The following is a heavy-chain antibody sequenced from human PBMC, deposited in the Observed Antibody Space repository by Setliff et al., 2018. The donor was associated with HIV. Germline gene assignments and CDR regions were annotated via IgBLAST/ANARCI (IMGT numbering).Heavy chain of an antibody. CDR3: ARGVIDYDFWSGSGDYYYMDV. CDR1: GGSISSSSYY. J-gene: IGHJ6*03. Sequence: PSETLSLTCTVSGGSISSSSYYWGWIRQPPGKGLEWIGSIYYSGSTYYNPSLKSRVTISVDTSKNQFSLKMSSVTAADTAVYYCARGVIDYDFWSGSGDYYYMDVWGKGTTVTVSS. CDR2: IYYSGST. V-gene: IGHV4-39*07. D-gene: IGHD3-3*01.